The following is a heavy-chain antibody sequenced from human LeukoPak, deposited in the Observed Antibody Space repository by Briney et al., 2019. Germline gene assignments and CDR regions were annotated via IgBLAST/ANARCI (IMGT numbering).Heavy chain of an antibody. CDR3: ARVTYGSGTYGAFDY. V-gene: IGHV3-23*01. Sequence: PGGSLRLSCAASGFTVSSNYMSWVRQAPGKGLEWVSAISGSGGSTYYADSVKGRFTISRDNSKNTLYLQMNSLRAEDTAVYYCARVTYGSGTYGAFDYWGQGTLVTVSS. J-gene: IGHJ4*02. D-gene: IGHD3-10*01. CDR1: GFTVSSNY. CDR2: ISGSGGST.